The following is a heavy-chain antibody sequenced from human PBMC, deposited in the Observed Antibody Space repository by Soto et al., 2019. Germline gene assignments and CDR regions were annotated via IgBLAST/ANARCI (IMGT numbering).Heavy chain of an antibody. CDR1: GRTFDDYA. CDR3: VKDESINWYSGHFRH. Sequence: SLLLSCAASGRTFDDYAMHWVRQVPGKGLEWVSGINWNSGSIGYGDSVKGRFAISRDNAKNSLHLQMNSLSAEDTAFYYCVKDESINWYSGHFRHWGQGTLVTVYS. CDR2: INWNSGSI. J-gene: IGHJ1*01. D-gene: IGHD6-13*01. V-gene: IGHV3-9*01.